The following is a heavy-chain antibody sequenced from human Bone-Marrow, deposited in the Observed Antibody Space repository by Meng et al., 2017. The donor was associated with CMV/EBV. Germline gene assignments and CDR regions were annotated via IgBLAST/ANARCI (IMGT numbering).Heavy chain of an antibody. CDR3: ASPGPNWLNYYYGMDV. D-gene: IGHD1-1*01. J-gene: IGHJ6*02. CDR1: GGSFSGYY. V-gene: IGHV4-34*01. CDR2: INHSGST. Sequence: GSLRLSCAAYGGSFSGYYWSWIRQPPGKGLEWIGEINHSGSTNYNPSLKSRVTTSVDTSKNQFSLKLSSVTAADTAVYYCASPGPNWLNYYYGMDVWGQGTTVTVSS.